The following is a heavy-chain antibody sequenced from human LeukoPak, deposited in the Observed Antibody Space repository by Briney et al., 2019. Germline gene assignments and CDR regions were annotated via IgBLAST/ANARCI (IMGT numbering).Heavy chain of an antibody. CDR3: ARDRVDTAMVPDY. J-gene: IGHJ4*02. Sequence: GASVKVSCKASGYTFTRYGISWVRQAPGHGLEWVGWIRAYSGNTNYAQKLHGRVTSTSTAYMELRSLRSDDTAVYYCARDRVDTAMVPDYWGQGTLVTVSS. CDR1: GYTFTRYG. D-gene: IGHD5-18*01. CDR2: IRAYSGNT. V-gene: IGHV1-18*04.